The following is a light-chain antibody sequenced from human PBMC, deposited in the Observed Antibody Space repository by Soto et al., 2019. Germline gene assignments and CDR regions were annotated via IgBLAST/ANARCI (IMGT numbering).Light chain of an antibody. J-gene: IGKJ4*01. CDR2: EAS. CDR1: QDITND. V-gene: IGKV1-33*01. Sequence: DIQMTQSPSSLSASVGDRVTITCQASQDITNDLNWYQQKPGKAPKVLIYEASNLETGVTSRFSGSGSGTDFTFTISSLQPEDIETYFCQQYDNVPLTFGGGTKVEIK. CDR3: QQYDNVPLT.